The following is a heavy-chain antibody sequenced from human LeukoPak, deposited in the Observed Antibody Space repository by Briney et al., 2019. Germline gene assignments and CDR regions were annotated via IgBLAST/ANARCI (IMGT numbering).Heavy chain of an antibody. Sequence: ASVKVSCKASGGTFSSYAFRWVRHAPGQGLEWMGRIIPILATEFYAQKVQDRLTITADPSTSTAYMELSSLRSDDTAVYYCARDRRAAGGFFSPEYWGQGTQVTVSS. CDR3: ARDRRAAGGFFSPEY. D-gene: IGHD6-13*01. CDR2: IIPILATE. CDR1: GGTFSSYA. J-gene: IGHJ4*02. V-gene: IGHV1-69*11.